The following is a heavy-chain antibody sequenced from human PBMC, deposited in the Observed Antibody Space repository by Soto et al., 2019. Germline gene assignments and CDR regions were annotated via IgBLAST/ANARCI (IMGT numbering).Heavy chain of an antibody. V-gene: IGHV4-39*01. CDR1: GDSITTNGYY. Sequence: PSETLSLTCSVSGDSITTNGYYWGWIRQPPGKGLQWIGNVYWTGSTFSHPSLTSRVFISVDTSKNEFSLRLTSVTAADTAVYYCARSHYTYGLLIDYWVPGTLVTVSS. D-gene: IGHD2-8*01. J-gene: IGHJ4*02. CDR3: ARSHYTYGLLIDY. CDR2: VYWTGST.